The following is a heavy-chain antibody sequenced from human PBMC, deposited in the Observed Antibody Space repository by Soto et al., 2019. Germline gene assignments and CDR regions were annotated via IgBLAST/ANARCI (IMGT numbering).Heavy chain of an antibody. CDR1: GFTFSNYE. V-gene: IGHV3-48*03. J-gene: IGHJ4*02. D-gene: IGHD3-22*01. CDR3: ARAVDYYDGSGYYPFDS. Sequence: EVQLVESGGGLVQPGGSLRLSCVVSGFTFSNYEMNWVRQAPGKGLEWVSYISGSGSTIYYADSVKGRFTISRDNAKNSLDLQMNGLRAEDTAVYYCARAVDYYDGSGYYPFDSWGQGTLVTVSS. CDR2: ISGSGSTI.